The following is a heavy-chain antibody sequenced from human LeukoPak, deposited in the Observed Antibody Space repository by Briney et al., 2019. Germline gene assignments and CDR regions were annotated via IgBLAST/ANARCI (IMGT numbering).Heavy chain of an antibody. D-gene: IGHD3-10*01. CDR2: IYYSGST. V-gene: IGHV4-30-4*08. CDR3: ASYYDYYGSGSYYNDGYYFDY. J-gene: IGHJ4*02. Sequence: PSETLSLTCAVYGGSFSGYYWSWIRQPPGKGLEWIGYIYYSGSTYYNPSLKSRVTISVDTSKNQFSLKLSSVTAADTAVYYCASYYDYYGSGSYYNDGYYFDYWGQGTLVTVSS. CDR1: GGSFSGYY.